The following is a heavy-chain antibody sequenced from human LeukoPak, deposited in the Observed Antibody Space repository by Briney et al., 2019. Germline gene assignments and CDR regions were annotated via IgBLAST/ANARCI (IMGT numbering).Heavy chain of an antibody. Sequence: SVKVSCKASGGTFSSYANSWVRQAPGQGLEWMGRIIPILGIANYAQKFQGRVTITADKSTSTAYMELSSLRSEDTAVYYCATRRGYCSGGSCYLDAFDIWGQGTMVTVSS. V-gene: IGHV1-69*04. CDR1: GGTFSSYA. CDR2: IIPILGIA. J-gene: IGHJ3*02. CDR3: ATRRGYCSGGSCYLDAFDI. D-gene: IGHD2-15*01.